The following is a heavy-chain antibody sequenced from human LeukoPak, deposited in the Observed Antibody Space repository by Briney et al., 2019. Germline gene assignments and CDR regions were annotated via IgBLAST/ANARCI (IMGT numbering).Heavy chain of an antibody. Sequence: SETLSLTCVVYGGSFSGYFWSWIRQPPGKGLEWIGYIYYSGSTNYNPSLKSRVTISVDTSKNQFSLKLSSVTAADTAVYYCARDTELLWFGELHYWGQGTLVTVSS. D-gene: IGHD3-10*01. CDR1: GGSFSGYF. V-gene: IGHV4-59*01. CDR3: ARDTELLWFGELHY. J-gene: IGHJ4*02. CDR2: IYYSGST.